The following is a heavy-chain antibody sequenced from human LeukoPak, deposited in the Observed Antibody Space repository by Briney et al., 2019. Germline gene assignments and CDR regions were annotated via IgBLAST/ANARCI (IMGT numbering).Heavy chain of an antibody. CDR3: ASQRVTALD. Sequence: GGSLRFSCAASGFTFSSYSMNWVRQAPGKGLEWVSSISASSTYIYYADSVKGRFTVSRDNAKNSLYLQMNSLRAEDTAVYYCASQRVTALDWGQGTLVTVSS. CDR1: GFTFSSYS. D-gene: IGHD2-21*02. V-gene: IGHV3-21*01. CDR2: ISASSTYI. J-gene: IGHJ4*02.